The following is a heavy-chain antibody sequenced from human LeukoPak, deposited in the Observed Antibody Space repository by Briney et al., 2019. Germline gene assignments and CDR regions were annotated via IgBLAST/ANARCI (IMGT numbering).Heavy chain of an antibody. J-gene: IGHJ4*02. CDR3: ARDLEYYGSGSYIDY. V-gene: IGHV3-7*01. CDR1: GFTFSSYW. D-gene: IGHD3-10*01. Sequence: GGPLRLSCVASGFTFSSYWMSWVRQAPGKGLEWVANIKQDGSEKYYVDSVKGRFTISRDNAKNSLYLQMNSLRAEDTAVYYCARDLEYYGSGSYIDYWGQGTLVTVSS. CDR2: IKQDGSEK.